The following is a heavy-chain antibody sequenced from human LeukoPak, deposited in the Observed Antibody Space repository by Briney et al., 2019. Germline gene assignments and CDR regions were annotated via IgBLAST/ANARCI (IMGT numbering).Heavy chain of an antibody. D-gene: IGHD2-2*01. CDR1: GYTFTGYY. CDR2: INPNSGGT. J-gene: IGHJ5*02. V-gene: IGHV1-2*02. CDR3: AREDGPAALWKWGPGNWFDP. Sequence: GASVKVSCKASGYTFTGYYMHWVRQAPGQGLEWMGWINPNSGGTNYAQKFQGRVTMTRDTSISTAYMELSRLRSDDTAVYYCAREDGPAALWKWGPGNWFDPWGQGTLVTVSS.